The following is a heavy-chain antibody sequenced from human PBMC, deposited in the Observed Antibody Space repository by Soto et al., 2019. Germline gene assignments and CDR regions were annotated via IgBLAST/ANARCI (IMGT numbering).Heavy chain of an antibody. D-gene: IGHD3-9*01. J-gene: IGHJ4*02. CDR3: AKDAPPDNYDILTGKLDY. CDR1: GFTFSSYG. Sequence: PGGSLRLSCAASGFTFSSYGMHWVRQAPGKGLEWGAVISYDGSNKYYADSVKGRFTISRDNSKNTLYLQMNSLRAEDTAVYYCAKDAPPDNYDILTGKLDYWGQGTLVTVSS. V-gene: IGHV3-30*18. CDR2: ISYDGSNK.